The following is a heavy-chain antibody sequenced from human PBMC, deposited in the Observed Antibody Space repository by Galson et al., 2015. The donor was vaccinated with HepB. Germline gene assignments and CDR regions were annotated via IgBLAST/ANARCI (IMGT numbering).Heavy chain of an antibody. CDR3: ASGSLYYYDSSGYYPLRY. J-gene: IGHJ4*02. D-gene: IGHD3-22*01. Sequence: SLRLSCAASGFTFSSYAMHWVRQAPGKGLEWVAVISYDGSNKYYADSVKGRFTISRDNSKNTLYLQMNSLRAEDTAVYYCASGSLYYYDSSGYYPLRYWGQGTLVTVSS. CDR2: ISYDGSNK. CDR1: GFTFSSYA. V-gene: IGHV3-30*04.